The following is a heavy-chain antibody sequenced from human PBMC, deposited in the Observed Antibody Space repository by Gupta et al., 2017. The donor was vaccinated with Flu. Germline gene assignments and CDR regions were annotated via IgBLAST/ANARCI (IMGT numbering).Heavy chain of an antibody. CDR1: GFTFSYFS. CDR3: TRGVSSDH. D-gene: IGHD2-2*01. CDR2: ITGTGSTI. Sequence: RLSCAASGFTFSYFSMNWIRQAPGKRPEWISYITGTGSTIYYADSVKGRFTISRDNANNGLFLDMNSLRADDTAVYYCTRGVSSDHWGQGTLVAVSS. V-gene: IGHV3-11*01. J-gene: IGHJ5*02.